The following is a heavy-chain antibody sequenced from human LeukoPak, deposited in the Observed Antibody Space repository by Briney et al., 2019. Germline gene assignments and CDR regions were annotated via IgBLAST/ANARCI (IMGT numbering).Heavy chain of an antibody. CDR2: INPGDSDT. V-gene: IGHV5-51*01. J-gene: IGHJ5*02. CDR3: ARASLAAEPYSWFAP. D-gene: IGHD2-15*01. CDR1: GYIFTNYW. Sequence: PGESLKISCTASGYIFTNYWIVWVRQMPGRGLEWMGIINPGDSDTRHSPSFQGQVTFSADKSISTAYLQWSSLKASDTAMYYCARASLAAEPYSWFAPWGQGTLVTVSS.